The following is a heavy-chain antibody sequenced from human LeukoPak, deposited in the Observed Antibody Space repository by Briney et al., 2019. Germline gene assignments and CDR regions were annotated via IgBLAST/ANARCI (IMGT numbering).Heavy chain of an antibody. D-gene: IGHD6-13*01. CDR3: ASSSSWSGFDY. V-gene: IGHV4-34*01. CDR2: INHSGST. J-gene: IGHJ4*02. Sequence: SETLSLTCAVYGGSFSGYDWSWIRQPPGKGLEWIGEINHSGSTNYNPSLKSRVTISIDTSKNLFSLKLSSVTAADTAVYYCASSSSWSGFDYWGQGTLVTVSS. CDR1: GGSFSGYD.